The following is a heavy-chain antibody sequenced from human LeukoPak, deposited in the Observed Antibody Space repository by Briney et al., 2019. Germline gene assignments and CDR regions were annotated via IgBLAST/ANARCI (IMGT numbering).Heavy chain of an antibody. Sequence: ASVKVSCKASGYTFTNYGISRVRQAPGQGLEWMGWINPYNGNTNYAQKFQGRVTLTTDTSTSTAYMELRSLRYDDTAVYYCARKSRITRIRGDDAFDIWGQGTMVTVSS. D-gene: IGHD3-10*01. J-gene: IGHJ3*02. V-gene: IGHV1-18*01. CDR3: ARKSRITRIRGDDAFDI. CDR1: GYTFTNYG. CDR2: INPYNGNT.